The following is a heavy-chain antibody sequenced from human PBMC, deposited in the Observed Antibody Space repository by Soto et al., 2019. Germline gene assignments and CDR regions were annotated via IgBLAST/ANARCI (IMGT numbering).Heavy chain of an antibody. V-gene: IGHV4-31*03. J-gene: IGHJ4*02. D-gene: IGHD3-22*01. CDR1: GASINSGGYY. CDR2: IFYSGST. CDR3: ARDHYYPSSGYSLFDS. Sequence: QVQLQESGPGLVKPSETLSLICTVSGASINSGGYYWSWIRQHPVKGLVWIGYIFYSGSTNYNPSLESRVSISVDSSRNQFSLRLSSVTAADTAVYYCARDHYYPSSGYSLFDSWGQGTLVTVSS.